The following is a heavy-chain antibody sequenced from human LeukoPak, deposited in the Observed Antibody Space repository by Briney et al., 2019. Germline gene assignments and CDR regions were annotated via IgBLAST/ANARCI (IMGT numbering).Heavy chain of an antibody. Sequence: GASVKVSCKASGYTFTSYDINWVRQATGQGLEWMGWMNPNSGNTGYAQKFQGRVTMTRNTSISTAYMELSSLRSEGTAVYYCARGRGYYGSGSYYNVYRPFDYWGQGTLVTVSS. V-gene: IGHV1-8*01. D-gene: IGHD3-10*01. J-gene: IGHJ4*02. CDR2: MNPNSGNT. CDR1: GYTFTSYD. CDR3: ARGRGYYGSGSYYNVYRPFDY.